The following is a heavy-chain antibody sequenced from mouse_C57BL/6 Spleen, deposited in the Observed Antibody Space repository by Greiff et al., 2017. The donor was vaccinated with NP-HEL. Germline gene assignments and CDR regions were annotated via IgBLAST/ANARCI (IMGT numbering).Heavy chain of an antibody. V-gene: IGHV1-26*01. J-gene: IGHJ2*01. Sequence: VQLQQSGPELVKPGASVKISCKASGYTFTDYYMNWVKQSHGKSLEWIGDINPNNGGTSYNQKFKGKATLTVDKSSSTAYMELRSLTSEDSAVYYCARRGIGDAFDYWGQGTTLTVSS. D-gene: IGHD2-14*01. CDR1: GYTFTDYY. CDR3: ARRGIGDAFDY. CDR2: INPNNGGT.